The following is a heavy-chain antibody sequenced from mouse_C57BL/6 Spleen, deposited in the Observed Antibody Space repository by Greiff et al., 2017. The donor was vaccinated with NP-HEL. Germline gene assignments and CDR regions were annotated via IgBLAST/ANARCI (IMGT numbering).Heavy chain of an antibody. V-gene: IGHV5-17*01. CDR2: ISSGSSTI. CDR3: ARNDGYDDYAMDY. J-gene: IGHJ4*01. D-gene: IGHD2-2*01. Sequence: EVQGVESGGGLVKPGGSLKLSCAASGFTFSDYGMHWVRQAPEKGLEWVAYISSGSSTIYSADTVKGRFTISRDNAKNTLFLQMTSLRSEDTAMYYCARNDGYDDYAMDYWGQGTSVTVSS. CDR1: GFTFSDYG.